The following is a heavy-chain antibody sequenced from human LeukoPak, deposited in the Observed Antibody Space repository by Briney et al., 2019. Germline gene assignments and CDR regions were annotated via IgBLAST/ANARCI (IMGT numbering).Heavy chain of an antibody. D-gene: IGHD6-19*01. CDR1: GYTFTSYG. J-gene: IGHJ4*02. V-gene: IGHV1-18*01. CDR2: ISAYNGNT. CDR3: ARGGGIAVAGTGY. Sequence: ASVRVSCKASGYTFTSYGISWVRQAPGQGLEWMGWISAYNGNTNYAQKFQGRVTMTRDTSISTAYMELSRLRSDDTAVYYCARGGGIAVAGTGYWGQGTLVTVSS.